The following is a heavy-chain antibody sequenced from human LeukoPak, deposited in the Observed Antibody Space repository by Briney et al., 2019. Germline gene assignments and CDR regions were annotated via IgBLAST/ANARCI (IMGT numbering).Heavy chain of an antibody. V-gene: IGHV3-23*01. CDR1: GFTFSSYA. Sequence: GGSLRLSCAASGFTFSSYAMSWVRQAPGKGLEWVSAISGSGGSTYYADSVKGRFTISRDNSKNTLYLQMNSLRAEDTAVYYCAKDRPVRRTVVTSIGPFDYWGQGTLSPSPQ. D-gene: IGHD4-23*01. J-gene: IGHJ4*02. CDR3: AKDRPVRRTVVTSIGPFDY. CDR2: ISGSGGST.